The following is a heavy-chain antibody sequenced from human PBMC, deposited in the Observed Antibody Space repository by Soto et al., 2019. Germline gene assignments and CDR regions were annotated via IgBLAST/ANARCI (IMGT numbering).Heavy chain of an antibody. V-gene: IGHV5-51*01. D-gene: IGHD2-15*01. Sequence: GESLKISCKGFGCSFTNYWIAWVRQMPGKGLEWMGIIYPGDSDTRYSPSFQGQVTISADKSISTAYLQWSSLKASDTAMYYCARPVQDCSGGSYNLSYYSEYWGRGTMVNVSS. CDR2: IYPGDSDT. CDR3: ARPVQDCSGGSYNLSYYSEY. CDR1: GCSFTNYW. J-gene: IGHJ4*01.